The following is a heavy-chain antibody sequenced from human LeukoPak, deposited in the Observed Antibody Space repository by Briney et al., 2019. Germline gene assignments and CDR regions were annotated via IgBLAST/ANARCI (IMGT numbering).Heavy chain of an antibody. V-gene: IGHV3-7*03. CDR1: GFTFSSYW. CDR2: IKQDGSEK. J-gene: IGHJ5*02. CDR3: ARGRDIVVVPAALGDWFDP. D-gene: IGHD2-2*01. Sequence: GGSLRLSCAASGFTFSSYWMSWVRQAPGKGLEWVANIKQDGSEKYYVDSVKGRFTISRDNAKNSLYLQMNSLRAEDTAVYYCARGRDIVVVPAALGDWFDPWGQGTLVTVSS.